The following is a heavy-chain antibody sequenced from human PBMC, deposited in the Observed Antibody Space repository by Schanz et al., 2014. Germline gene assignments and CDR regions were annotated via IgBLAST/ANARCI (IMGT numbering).Heavy chain of an antibody. CDR2: INLSGGST. D-gene: IGHD3-10*01. V-gene: IGHV1-46*01. CDR3: ARDGGEVVRGVSEGVNHYYYGMDV. Sequence: QVQLVQSGAEVKKPGASLKVSCKASGYTFTSYSMHWVRQAPGQGLEWMGIINLSGGSTNNAQKFQGRLSMTRDTSTSTIYMELSSLRAEDTAVYYYARDGGEVVRGVSEGVNHYYYGMDVWGQGTTVTVSS. CDR1: GYTFTSYS. J-gene: IGHJ6*02.